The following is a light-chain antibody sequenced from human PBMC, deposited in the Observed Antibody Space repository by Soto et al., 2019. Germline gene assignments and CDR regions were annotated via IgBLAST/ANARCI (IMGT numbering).Light chain of an antibody. J-gene: IGLJ1*01. Sequence: QSALTQPASVSGSPGQSITISCTGTSSDVGGYNYVSWYQQHPGKAPKLMIYDVSNRPSGVSNRFSGSKSGNTASLTISGLQAGDEADYYCSSYTSGSTLVFGTGTKVTVL. CDR1: SSDVGGYNY. V-gene: IGLV2-14*01. CDR2: DVS. CDR3: SSYTSGSTLV.